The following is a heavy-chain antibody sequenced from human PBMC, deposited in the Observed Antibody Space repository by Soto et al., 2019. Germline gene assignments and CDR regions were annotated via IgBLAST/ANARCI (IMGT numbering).Heavy chain of an antibody. D-gene: IGHD3-16*01. Sequence: PGGSLRLSCVVSGVTFGNYGMHWVRQCPGKGLEWLAGFSFDATQTYYADPVRGRFAISRDNSKNTVYLEMNSLRNEDTALYYCARDSDPRMIPEILMDDFDYWGQGTQVTVSS. V-gene: IGHV3-30*03. CDR2: FSFDATQT. J-gene: IGHJ4*02. CDR3: ARDSDPRMIPEILMDDFDY. CDR1: GVTFGNYG.